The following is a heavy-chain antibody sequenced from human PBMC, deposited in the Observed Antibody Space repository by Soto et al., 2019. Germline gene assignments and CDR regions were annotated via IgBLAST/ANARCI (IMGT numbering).Heavy chain of an antibody. V-gene: IGHV5-51*01. J-gene: IGHJ6*02. D-gene: IGHD6-13*01. CDR2: IYPGDSDT. CDR1: GYSFTSYW. CDR3: AKTAAAGNYYYGVDV. Sequence: GESLKISCKGSGYSFTSYWIGWVRQMPGKGLEWMGIIYPGDSDTRYSPSFQGQVTISADKSISTAYLQWSSLKASDTAIYYCAKTAAAGNYYYGVDVWGQGTTVTV.